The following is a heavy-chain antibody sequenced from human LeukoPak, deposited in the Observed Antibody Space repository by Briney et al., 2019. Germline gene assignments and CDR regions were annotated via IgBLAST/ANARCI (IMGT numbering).Heavy chain of an antibody. J-gene: IGHJ4*02. V-gene: IGHV5-10-1*01. CDR2: IDPSDSYT. CDR1: GYSFTTYW. D-gene: IGHD6-13*01. CDR3: ARHAKAYESSCDY. Sequence: LGESLKISCKGSGYSFTTYWISWVRQMPGKGLEWMGRIDPSDSYTNYSPSFQGDVTISADKSFSTAYLQWTSLKASDTAMYYCARHAKAYESSCDYWGQGTLVTVSS.